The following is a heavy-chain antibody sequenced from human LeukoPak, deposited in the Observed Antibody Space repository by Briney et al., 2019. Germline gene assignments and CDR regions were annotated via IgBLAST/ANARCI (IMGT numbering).Heavy chain of an antibody. D-gene: IGHD1-26*01. J-gene: IGHJ6*03. CDR2: ISSSSSYV. V-gene: IGHV3-21*01. CDR1: GFTFSSYS. Sequence: PGGSLRLSCAASGFTFSSYSMNWVRQAPGKGLEWVSSISSSSSYVYYADSVKGRFTISRDNAKNSLYLQMNSLRAEDTAVYYCARAGELPSDYYYYMDVWGKGTTVTVSS. CDR3: ARAGELPSDYYYYMDV.